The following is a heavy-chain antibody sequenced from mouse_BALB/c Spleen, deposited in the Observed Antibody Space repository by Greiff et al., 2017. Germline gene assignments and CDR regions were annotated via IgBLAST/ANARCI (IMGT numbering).Heavy chain of an antibody. V-gene: IGHV5-4*02. CDR3: ARDRKVRREAWYFDV. J-gene: IGHJ1*01. CDR1: GFTFSDYY. D-gene: IGHD2-14*01. Sequence: EVKLVESGGGLVKPGGSLKLSCAASGFTFSDYYMYWVRQTPEKRLEWVATISDGGSYTYYPDSVKGRFTISRDNAKNNLYLQMSSLKSEDTAMYYCARDRKVRREAWYFDVWGAGTMVTVSS. CDR2: ISDGGSYT.